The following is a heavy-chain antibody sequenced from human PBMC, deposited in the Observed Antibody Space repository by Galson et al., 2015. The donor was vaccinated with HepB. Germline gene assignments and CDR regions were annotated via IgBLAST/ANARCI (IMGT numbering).Heavy chain of an antibody. CDR1: GYTFTGYY. Sequence: SVKVSCKASGYTFTGYYMHWVRQAPGQGPEWMGWINPNSGGTNYAQKFQGWVTMTRDTSISTAYMELSRLRSDDTAVYYCARNSGSRYYYYGMDVWGQGTTVTVSS. V-gene: IGHV1-2*04. D-gene: IGHD1-26*01. CDR2: INPNSGGT. CDR3: ARNSGSRYYYYGMDV. J-gene: IGHJ6*02.